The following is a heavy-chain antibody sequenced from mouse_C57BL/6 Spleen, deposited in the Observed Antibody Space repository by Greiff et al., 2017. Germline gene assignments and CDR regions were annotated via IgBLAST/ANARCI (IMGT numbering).Heavy chain of an antibody. D-gene: IGHD1-1*02. CDR1: GYTFTSYW. CDR2: IHPNSGST. J-gene: IGHJ4*01. Sequence: QVQLQQPGAELVKPGASVKLSCKASGYTFTSYWMHWVKQRPGQGLEWIGMIHPNSGSTNYNEKFKSKATLTVDKSSSTAYMQLSSLTSEDSAVYYCARYYDYDAMDYWGQGTSVTVSS. V-gene: IGHV1-64*01. CDR3: ARYYDYDAMDY.